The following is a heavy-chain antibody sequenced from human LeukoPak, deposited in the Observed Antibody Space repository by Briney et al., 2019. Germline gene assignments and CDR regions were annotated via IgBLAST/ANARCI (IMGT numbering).Heavy chain of an antibody. Sequence: PSETLSLTCTVSGYSISSGYYWGWIRQPPGKGLEWIGSIYHSGSTYYNPSLKSRVTISVDTSKNQFSLKLSSVTAADTAVYYCAREGSSSWYEGYYYYYYMDVWGKGTTVTVSS. J-gene: IGHJ6*03. CDR2: IYHSGST. CDR3: AREGSSSWYEGYYYYYYMDV. D-gene: IGHD6-13*01. CDR1: GYSISSGYY. V-gene: IGHV4-38-2*02.